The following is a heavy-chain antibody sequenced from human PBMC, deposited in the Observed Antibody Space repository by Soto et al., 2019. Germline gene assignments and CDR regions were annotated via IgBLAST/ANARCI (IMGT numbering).Heavy chain of an antibody. J-gene: IGHJ3*02. CDR1: GGSISSGGYY. Sequence: SETLSLTCTVSGGSISSGGYYWSWIRQHPGKGLEWIGYIYYSGSTYYNPSLKSRVTISVDTSKNRFSLKLSSVTAADTAVYYCASAAQYGSGSYYTKAGAFDIWGQGTMVTVSS. V-gene: IGHV4-31*03. CDR3: ASAAQYGSGSYYTKAGAFDI. D-gene: IGHD3-10*01. CDR2: IYYSGST.